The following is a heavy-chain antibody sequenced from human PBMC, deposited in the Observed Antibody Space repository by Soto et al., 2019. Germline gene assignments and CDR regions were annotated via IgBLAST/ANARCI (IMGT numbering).Heavy chain of an antibody. CDR3: ARVTYDSSGYYSDY. CDR1: GGSISSYY. D-gene: IGHD3-22*01. V-gene: IGHV4-4*07. J-gene: IGHJ4*02. Sequence: PSETLSLTCTVSGGSISSYYWSCIRQPAGKGLEWIGRIYTSGSTNYNPSLKSRVTMSVDTSKNQFSLKLSSVTAADTAVYYCARVTYDSSGYYSDYWGQGTLVTVSS. CDR2: IYTSGST.